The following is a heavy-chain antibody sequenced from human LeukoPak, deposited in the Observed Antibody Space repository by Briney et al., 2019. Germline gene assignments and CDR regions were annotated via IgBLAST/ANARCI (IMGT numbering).Heavy chain of an antibody. Sequence: SETLSLTCAVYGGSFSGYYWSWIRQPPGKGLEWIGEINHSGSTNHNPSLKSRVTISVDTSKNQFSLKLSSVTAADTAVYYCARWGKNIITGTTIWFDPWGQGTLVTVSS. V-gene: IGHV4-34*01. CDR3: ARWGKNIITGTTIWFDP. D-gene: IGHD1-7*01. CDR1: GGSFSGYY. J-gene: IGHJ5*02. CDR2: INHSGST.